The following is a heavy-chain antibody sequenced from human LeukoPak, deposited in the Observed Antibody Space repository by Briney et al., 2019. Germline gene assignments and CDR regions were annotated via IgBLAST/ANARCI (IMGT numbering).Heavy chain of an antibody. CDR1: GGSFSGYY. CDR2: INHSGST. J-gene: IGHJ6*03. CDR3: ARHAIVVVPAAMNYYYYYYMDV. Sequence: SESLSLTCAVYGGSFSGYYWSWIRQPPGKGLEWIGEINHSGSTTYNPSLMSRVTTSVDTSKNQFSLKLSSVTAADTAVYYCARHAIVVVPAAMNYYYYYYMDVWGKGTTVTISS. D-gene: IGHD2-2*01. V-gene: IGHV4-34*01.